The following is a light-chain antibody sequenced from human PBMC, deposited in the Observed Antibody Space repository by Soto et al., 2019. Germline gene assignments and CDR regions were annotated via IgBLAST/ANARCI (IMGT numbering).Light chain of an antibody. Sequence: IQMTHSPSSLSASVGDGVTITCRASQGISNSLAWYQQKPGKVPKLLIYAASTLHSGVPSRFSGSGSATDFTLTISSLQPEDVATYYCQKYNSALWTFGQGTKVDIK. J-gene: IGKJ1*01. CDR1: QGISNS. V-gene: IGKV1-27*01. CDR3: QKYNSALWT. CDR2: AAS.